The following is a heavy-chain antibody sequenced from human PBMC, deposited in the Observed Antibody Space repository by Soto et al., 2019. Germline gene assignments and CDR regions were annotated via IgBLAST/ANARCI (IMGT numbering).Heavy chain of an antibody. V-gene: IGHV4-39*01. CDR1: GGSISSSSYY. CDR3: ASGIQLNIDY. CDR2: IYYSGST. J-gene: IGHJ4*02. D-gene: IGHD5-18*01. Sequence: QLQLQESGPGLVKPSETLSLTCTVSGGSISSSSYYWGWIRQPPGKGLEWIGSIYYSGSTYYNPYLKSRVTISVDTAKNQFSLKLSSVTAADTAVYYCASGIQLNIDYWGQGTLVAVSS.